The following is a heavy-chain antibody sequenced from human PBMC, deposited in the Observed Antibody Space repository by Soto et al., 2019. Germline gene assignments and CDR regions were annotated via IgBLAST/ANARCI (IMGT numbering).Heavy chain of an antibody. V-gene: IGHV3-15*01. Sequence: GALLVPCPASGFTFSNAWMSWVRQAQGKWLEWVGLIKSKTDGGTTDYAAPVKGRFTISRDDSKNTLYLQMNSLKTEDTAVYYCSEDIVVVPAAVNYYYYYGMDVWGQGTKVTV. D-gene: IGHD2-2*01. J-gene: IGHJ6*02. CDR2: IKSKTDGGTT. CDR1: GFTFSNAW. CDR3: SEDIVVVPAAVNYYYYYGMDV.